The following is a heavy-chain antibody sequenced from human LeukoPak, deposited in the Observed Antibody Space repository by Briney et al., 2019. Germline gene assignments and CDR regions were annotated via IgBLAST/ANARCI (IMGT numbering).Heavy chain of an antibody. CDR1: GFSFGRHW. J-gene: IGHJ4*02. Sequence: GGSLRLSCAASGFSFGRHWMNWVRQAPGKGLEWVANIRQDGSEKNYVDSVKGRFTISRGNAKNSLFLQMDSLRAEDTAVYYCAGGAGWLIDYWGQGTLVTVSS. CDR3: AGGAGWLIDY. D-gene: IGHD3-16*01. V-gene: IGHV3-7*03. CDR2: IRQDGSEK.